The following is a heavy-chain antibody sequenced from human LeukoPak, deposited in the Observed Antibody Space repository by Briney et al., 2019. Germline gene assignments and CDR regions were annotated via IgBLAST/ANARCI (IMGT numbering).Heavy chain of an antibody. V-gene: IGHV4-34*01. D-gene: IGHD3-10*01. J-gene: IGHJ6*03. CDR2: INHSGST. CDR3: ARGPSGYYMDV. Sequence: SETLSLTCTVSGGSISSYYWSWIRQPPGKGLEWIGEINHSGSTNYNPSLKSRVTISVDTSKNQFSLKLSSVTAADTAVYYCARGPSGYYMDVWGKGTTVTVSS. CDR1: GGSISSYY.